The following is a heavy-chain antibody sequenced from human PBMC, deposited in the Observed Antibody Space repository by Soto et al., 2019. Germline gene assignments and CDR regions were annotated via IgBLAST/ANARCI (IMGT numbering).Heavy chain of an antibody. J-gene: IGHJ4*02. D-gene: IGHD1-26*01. CDR3: AKVSTWAPFDY. Sequence: PGGSLRLSCAASGFTFSSYGMHWVRQAPGKGLEWVAVIPYDGSNKYYADSVKGRFTISRDNSKNTLYLQMNSLRAEDTAVYYCAKVSTWAPFDYWGQGTLVTVSS. CDR1: GFTFSSYG. CDR2: IPYDGSNK. V-gene: IGHV3-30*18.